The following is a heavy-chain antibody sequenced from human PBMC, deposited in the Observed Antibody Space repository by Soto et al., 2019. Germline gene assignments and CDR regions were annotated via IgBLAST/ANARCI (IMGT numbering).Heavy chain of an antibody. J-gene: IGHJ4*02. V-gene: IGHV3-23*01. Sequence: EVQLLESGGGLIQPGGSLRLSCAASGFSITSYAMSWVRQAPGKGLEWVSTISGNGANIFYGDSMKGRFTISRDTSENTVYLQMNSLRAEEDTAVYYCAKKMSGSYTYFDYWGQGTLVTVSS. CDR2: ISGNGANI. D-gene: IGHD1-26*01. CDR3: AKKMSGSYTYFDY. CDR1: GFSITSYA.